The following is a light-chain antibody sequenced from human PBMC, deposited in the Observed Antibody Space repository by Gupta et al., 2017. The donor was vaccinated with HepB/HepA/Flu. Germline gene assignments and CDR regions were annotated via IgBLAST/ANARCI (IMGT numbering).Light chain of an antibody. V-gene: IGLV1-44*01. CDR2: SYD. CDR1: RSNIGSNP. CDR3: AAWDDSVNSVV. Sequence: QSVVTQPPSASGTPGQRVTISCSGSRSNIGSNPVGWYQQLPGTAPKLLIFSYDQRPSGVPDRFSATKSGTSASLVISGLQPEDEADYHCAAWDDSVNSVVFGGGTKLSVL. J-gene: IGLJ3*02.